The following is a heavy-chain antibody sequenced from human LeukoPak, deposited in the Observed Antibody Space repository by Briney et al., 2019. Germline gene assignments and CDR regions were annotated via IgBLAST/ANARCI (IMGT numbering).Heavy chain of an antibody. CDR3: ARVSHFYYYYGMDV. V-gene: IGHV4-34*01. CDR2: INHSGST. Sequence: SETLSLTRAVYGGSFSGYYWSWIRQPPGKGLEWIGEINHSGSTNYNPSLKSRVTISVDTSKNQFSLKLSSVTAADTAVYYCARVSHFYYYYGMDVWGQGTTVTVSS. CDR1: GGSFSGYY. J-gene: IGHJ6*02.